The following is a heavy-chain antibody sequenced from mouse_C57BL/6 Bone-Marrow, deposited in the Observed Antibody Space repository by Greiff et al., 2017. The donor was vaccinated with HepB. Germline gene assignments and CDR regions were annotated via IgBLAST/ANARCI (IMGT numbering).Heavy chain of an antibody. J-gene: IGHJ1*03. CDR3: ARDYYYGSTGYFDV. Sequence: EVQWVESEGGLVQPGSSMKLSCTASGFTFSDYYMAWVRQVPEKGLEWVANINYDGSSTYYLDSLKSRFIISRDNAKNILYLQMSSLKSEDTATYYCARDYYYGSTGYFDVWGTGTTVTVSS. V-gene: IGHV5-16*01. CDR1: GFTFSDYY. D-gene: IGHD1-1*01. CDR2: INYDGSST.